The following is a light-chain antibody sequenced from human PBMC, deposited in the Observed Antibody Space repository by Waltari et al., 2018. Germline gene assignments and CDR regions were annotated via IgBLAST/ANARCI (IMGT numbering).Light chain of an antibody. Sequence: DVQMTQSPSSLSASVGARVTITCRASQTVYQYLNWYQQRQGQVPRLLIYTASTLQSGVPSRFSGSGSGTDFTLTITGLQPEDVGIYYCQQTSRTPLTFGGGTKVELK. CDR2: TAS. J-gene: IGKJ4*01. CDR3: QQTSRTPLT. V-gene: IGKV1-39*01. CDR1: QTVYQY.